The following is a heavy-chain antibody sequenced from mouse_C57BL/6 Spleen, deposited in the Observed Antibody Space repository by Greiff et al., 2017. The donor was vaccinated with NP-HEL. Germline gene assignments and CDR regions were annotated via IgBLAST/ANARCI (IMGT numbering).Heavy chain of an antibody. CDR1: GFTFSSYA. J-gene: IGHJ3*01. CDR2: ISSGGDYI. D-gene: IGHD2-4*01. CDR3: TREYDYDTWFAY. V-gene: IGHV5-9-1*02. Sequence: DVQLVESGEGLVKPGGSLKLSCAASGFTFSSYAMSWVRQTPEKRLEWVAYISSGGDYIYYADTVKGRFTISRDNARNTLYLQMSSLKSEDTAMYYCTREYDYDTWFAYWGQGTLVTVSA.